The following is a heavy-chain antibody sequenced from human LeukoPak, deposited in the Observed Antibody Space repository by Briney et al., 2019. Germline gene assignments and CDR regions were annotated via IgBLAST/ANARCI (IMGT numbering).Heavy chain of an antibody. V-gene: IGHV3-72*01. J-gene: IGHJ5*02. CDR1: GFTFSDHY. D-gene: IGHD3-16*01. CDR3: ARGFGRP. CDR2: SRNKANSDTT. Sequence: GGSLRLSCAGSGFTFSDHYIDWVRQAPGKGPEWVGRSRNKANSDTTEYAASVKGRFTISRDNAKNSLYLHMNSLRAEDTAMYYCARGFGRPWGQGTLVTVSS.